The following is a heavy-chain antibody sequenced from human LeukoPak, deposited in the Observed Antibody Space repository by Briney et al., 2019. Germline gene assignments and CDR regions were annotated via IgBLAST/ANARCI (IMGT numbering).Heavy chain of an antibody. J-gene: IGHJ4*02. CDR1: GFTFSSYA. Sequence: GGSLRLSCAASGFTFSSYAMHWVRQAPGKGLEWVAVISYDGSSENYADSVKGRFTISRDNSKNTLYLQMNSLRAEDTAVYYCARDLSGSWSFDYWGQGTLVTVSS. D-gene: IGHD6-13*01. CDR2: ISYDGSSE. V-gene: IGHV3-30-3*01. CDR3: ARDLSGSWSFDY.